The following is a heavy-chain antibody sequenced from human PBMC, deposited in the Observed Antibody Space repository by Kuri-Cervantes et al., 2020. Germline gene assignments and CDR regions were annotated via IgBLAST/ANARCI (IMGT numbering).Heavy chain of an antibody. Sequence: GGSLRLSCAASGFTFSSYGMHWVRQAPGKGLEWVAVISYDGSNKYYADSVKGRFTISRDNSKNTLYLQMNGLRAEDTAVYYCAKVKYYYDSKWDYGMDVWGQGTTVTVSS. V-gene: IGHV3-30*18. J-gene: IGHJ6*02. CDR2: ISYDGSNK. D-gene: IGHD3-22*01. CDR3: AKVKYYYDSKWDYGMDV. CDR1: GFTFSSYG.